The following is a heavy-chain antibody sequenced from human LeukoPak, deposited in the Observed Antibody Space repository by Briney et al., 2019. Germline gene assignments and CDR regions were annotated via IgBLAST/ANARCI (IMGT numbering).Heavy chain of an antibody. CDR2: INAGNGNT. D-gene: IGHD3-22*01. Sequence: ASVKVSCKASGYTFTSYAMHWVRQAPGQRLEWMGWINAGNGNTKYSQKFQGRVTMTRDTSTSTVYMELSSLRSEDTAVYYCARELYDSSGYRRKEIDYWGQGTLVTVSS. CDR1: GYTFTSYA. CDR3: ARELYDSSGYRRKEIDY. V-gene: IGHV1-3*01. J-gene: IGHJ4*02.